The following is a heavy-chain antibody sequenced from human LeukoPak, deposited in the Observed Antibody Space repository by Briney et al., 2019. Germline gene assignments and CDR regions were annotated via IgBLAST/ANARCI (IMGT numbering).Heavy chain of an antibody. CDR3: ARHYYDSSGYYYYYYGMDV. Sequence: SETLSLTCTVSGGSMSGYFWSWIRQPPGKGLEWIGYIYYSGSTNYNPSLKSRVTISVDTSKNQFSLKLSSVTAADTAVYYCARHYYDSSGYYYYYYGMDVWGQGTTVTVSS. CDR2: IYYSGST. V-gene: IGHV4-59*08. D-gene: IGHD3-22*01. CDR1: GGSMSGYF. J-gene: IGHJ6*02.